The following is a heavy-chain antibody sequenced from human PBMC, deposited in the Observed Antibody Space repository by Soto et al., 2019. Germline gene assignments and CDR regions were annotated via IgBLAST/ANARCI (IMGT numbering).Heavy chain of an antibody. CDR2: ISAYNGNT. CDR1: GYTFTSYG. Sequence: QVQLVQSGAEVKKPGASVKVSCKASGYTFTSYGISWVRQAPGQGLEWMGWISAYNGNTNYAQKLQGRVTMTTDTPTSTAYRERGSRGPKDTAGYYCARNWPPAAPLDSWGQGTLVTVSP. D-gene: IGHD6-25*01. J-gene: IGHJ4*02. V-gene: IGHV1-18*01. CDR3: ARNWPPAAPLDS.